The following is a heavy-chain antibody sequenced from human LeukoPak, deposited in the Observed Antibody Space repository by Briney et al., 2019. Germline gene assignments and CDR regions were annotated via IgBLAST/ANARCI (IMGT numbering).Heavy chain of an antibody. CDR3: ARGFGYTFDY. D-gene: IGHD5-18*01. V-gene: IGHV3-48*03. CDR2: ISSSGTTI. J-gene: IGHJ4*02. Sequence: PWGSLRLSCAASGFPFSSYEMNWVRQAPGKGLEWVSYISSSGTTIYYADSVKGRFTISRDAPKNSLSLQMNSLRAEDTAVYYCARGFGYTFDYWGQGTLVTVSS. CDR1: GFPFSSYE.